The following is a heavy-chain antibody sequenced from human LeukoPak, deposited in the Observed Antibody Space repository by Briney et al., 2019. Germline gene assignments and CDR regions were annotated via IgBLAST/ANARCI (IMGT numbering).Heavy chain of an antibody. J-gene: IGHJ4*02. V-gene: IGHV1-18*01. CDR2: ISPYNGNT. D-gene: IGHD3-3*01. CDR3: ARDRDLPYYDFWSSYYFDY. CDR1: GYTFTSNG. Sequence: ASVKVSCKASGYTFTSNGISWERQAPGQGLEWMGCISPYNGNTNYAQKLQGRVTMTTDTSTSTAYMELRSLRSDDTAVYYCARDRDLPYYDFWSSYYFDYWGQGTLVTVSS.